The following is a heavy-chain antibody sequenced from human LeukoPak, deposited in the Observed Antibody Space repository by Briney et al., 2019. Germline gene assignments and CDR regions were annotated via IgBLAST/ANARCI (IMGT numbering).Heavy chain of an antibody. CDR3: ARDGGGYSGYDGRYFDS. CDR1: GFTFSSYW. CDR2: IKQDGSEK. V-gene: IGHV3-7*03. J-gene: IGHJ4*02. Sequence: GGSLRLSCAASGFTFSSYWMSWVRQAPGKGLEWVANIKQDGSEKYYVDSVKGRFTISRDNAKHSLYLQMNRLRAEDTAVYYCARDGGGYSGYDGRYFDSWGQGTLVTVSS. D-gene: IGHD5-12*01.